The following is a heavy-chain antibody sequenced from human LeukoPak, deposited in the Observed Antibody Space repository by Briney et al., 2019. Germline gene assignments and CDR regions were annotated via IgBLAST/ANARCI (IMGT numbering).Heavy chain of an antibody. Sequence: PGGSLRLSCAASGFTFSDHYMDWVRQAPGKGLEWVAVISYDGSNKYYADSVKGRFTISRDNSKNTLYLQMNSLRAEDTAVYYCARVTVGFFDYWGQGTLVTVSS. CDR3: ARVTVGFFDY. D-gene: IGHD4-23*01. V-gene: IGHV3-30-3*01. J-gene: IGHJ4*02. CDR1: GFTFSDHY. CDR2: ISYDGSNK.